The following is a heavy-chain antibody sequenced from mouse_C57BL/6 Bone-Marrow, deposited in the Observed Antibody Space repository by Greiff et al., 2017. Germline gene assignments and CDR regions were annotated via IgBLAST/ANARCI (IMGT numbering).Heavy chain of an antibody. CDR1: GYTFTGYW. V-gene: IGHV1-9*01. J-gene: IGHJ2*01. Sequence: QVQLQQSGAELMKPGASVKLSCKATGYTFTGYWKEWVKQRPGHGLEWIGEILPGSGSTNYNEKVMGKATFTAATSSNTAYMQLSSLTTDDSAIYYCARGRNWDVGFDYWGQGTTLTVSS. CDR3: ARGRNWDVGFDY. CDR2: ILPGSGST. D-gene: IGHD4-1*01.